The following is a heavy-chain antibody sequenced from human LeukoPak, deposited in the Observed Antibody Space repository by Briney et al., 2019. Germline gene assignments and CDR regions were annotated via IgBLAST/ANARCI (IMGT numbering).Heavy chain of an antibody. V-gene: IGHV1-69*02. D-gene: IGHD1-26*01. CDR3: ASLYSGSYGY. J-gene: IGHJ4*02. CDR2: IIPILGIA. Sequence: SVKVSCKASGYTFTGYYMHWVRQAPGQGLEWMGRIIPILGIANYAQKFQGRVTITADKSTSTAYMELSSLRSEDTAVYYCASLYSGSYGYWGQGTLVTVSS. CDR1: GYTFTGYY.